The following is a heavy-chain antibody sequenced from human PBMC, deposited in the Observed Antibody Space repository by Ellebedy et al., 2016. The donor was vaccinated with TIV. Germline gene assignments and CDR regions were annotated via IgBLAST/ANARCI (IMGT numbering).Heavy chain of an antibody. CDR2: IWYDGSNK. CDR3: AREPMVRGVIRRGYAMDV. CDR1: GFTFSSYG. Sequence: GGSLRLSXAASGFTFSSYGMHWVRQAPGKGLEWVAVIWYDGSNKYYADYVKGRFTISRDNSKNTLYLQMNSLRAEDTDVYYCAREPMVRGVIRRGYAMDVWGQGTTVTVSS. D-gene: IGHD3-10*01. V-gene: IGHV3-33*01. J-gene: IGHJ6*02.